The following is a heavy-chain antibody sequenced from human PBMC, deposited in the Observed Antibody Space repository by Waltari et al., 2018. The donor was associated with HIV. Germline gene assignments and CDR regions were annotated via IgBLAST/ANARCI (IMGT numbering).Heavy chain of an antibody. V-gene: IGHV1-69*19. CDR3: AKSDFTELVRGQKAFDV. Sequence: QAQLVQSGAETKKPGSSVTVSCQASGGAFDTFAFTWVRQAPGQGLEWLGGTAPFVGVIYAQDFNGRVTITSNPSTRTVFLELGSLRPDNTAVYFCAKSDFTELVRGQKAFDVWGQGT. CDR1: GGAFDTFA. D-gene: IGHD1-26*01. CDR2: TAPFVGV. J-gene: IGHJ3*01.